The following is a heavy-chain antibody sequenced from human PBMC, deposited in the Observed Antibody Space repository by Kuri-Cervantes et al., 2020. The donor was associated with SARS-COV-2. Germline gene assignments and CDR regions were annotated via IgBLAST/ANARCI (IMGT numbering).Heavy chain of an antibody. D-gene: IGHD2-15*01. V-gene: IGHV1-18*01. CDR2: ISAYNGNT. J-gene: IGHJ6*02. Sequence: ASVKVSCKASGGTISSYAISWVRQAPGQGLEWMGWISAYNGNTNYAQKLQGRVTMTTDTSTSTAYMELRSLRSDDTAVYYCARVGVVVEYGMDVWGQGTTVTVSS. CDR1: GGTISSYA. CDR3: ARVGVVVEYGMDV.